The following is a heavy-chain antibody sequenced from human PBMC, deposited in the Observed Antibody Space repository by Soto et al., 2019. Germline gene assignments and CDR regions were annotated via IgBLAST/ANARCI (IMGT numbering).Heavy chain of an antibody. CDR2: ISYDGSNK. CDR1: GFTFISYG. J-gene: IGHJ6*02. V-gene: IGHV3-30*18. CDR3: AKDFRPTGIRGVIIPYYYGMDV. D-gene: IGHD3-10*01. Sequence: GGSLRLSCAASGFTFISYGIHFFRQSPCKWLEWVAVISYDGSNKYYADSVKGRFTISRDNSKNTLYLQMNSLRAEDTAVYYCAKDFRPTGIRGVIIPYYYGMDVWGQGTTVTVSS.